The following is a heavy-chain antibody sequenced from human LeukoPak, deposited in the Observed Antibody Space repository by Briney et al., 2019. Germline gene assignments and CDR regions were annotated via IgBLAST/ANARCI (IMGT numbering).Heavy chain of an antibody. CDR2: ISAYNGNT. J-gene: IGHJ4*02. V-gene: IGHV1-18*01. Sequence: ASVKVSCKASGYTFTSYGISWVRQAPGQGLEWMGWISAYNGNTNYAQKLQGRVTMTTDTSTSTAYMELRSLRSDDTAVYYCARVVITIFGVVIRLFDYGGQGTLVTVSS. CDR3: ARVVITIFGVVIRLFDY. CDR1: GYTFTSYG. D-gene: IGHD3-3*01.